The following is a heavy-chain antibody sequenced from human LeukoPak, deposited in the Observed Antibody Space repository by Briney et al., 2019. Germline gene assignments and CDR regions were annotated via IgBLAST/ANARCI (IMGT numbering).Heavy chain of an antibody. V-gene: IGHV3-43*01. CDR1: GFTFDDYT. CDR3: AKGAYGSGTYLDYNYYMDV. D-gene: IGHD3-10*01. Sequence: GGSLRLSCAASGFTFDDYTMHWVRQVPGKGLEWVSLISWDGTTTYYGDSVKGRFTISRDNRKKSLHLQMNSLRTEDTALYHCAKGAYGSGTYLDYNYYMDVWGKGTTVTVSS. J-gene: IGHJ6*03. CDR2: ISWDGTTT.